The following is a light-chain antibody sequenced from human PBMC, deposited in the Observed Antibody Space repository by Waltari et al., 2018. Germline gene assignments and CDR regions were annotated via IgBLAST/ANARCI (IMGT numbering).Light chain of an antibody. V-gene: IGLV2-14*01. CDR3: ASYVNSFALV. J-gene: IGLJ2*01. CDR2: EVK. CDR1: TSNLGPYAL. Sequence: ALTQPASVSGSPGQSIPISCAGTTSNLGPYALASWYQKYPGKAPKLIIYEVKNRPSDISPRFSASKSGDTASLTISGLQAEDEAEYYCASYVNSFALVFGGGTKVSVL.